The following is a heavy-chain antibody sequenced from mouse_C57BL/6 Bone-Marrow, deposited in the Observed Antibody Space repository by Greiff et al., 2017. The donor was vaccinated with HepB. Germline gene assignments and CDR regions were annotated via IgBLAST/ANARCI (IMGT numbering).Heavy chain of an antibody. CDR1: GYSFTGYF. D-gene: IGHD1-1*01. Sequence: VQLKQSGPELVKPGDSVKISCKASGYSFTGYFMNWVMQSHGKSLEWIGRINPYNGDTFYNQKFKGKATLTVDKSSSTAHMELRSLTSEDSAVYYCARGNYYGSSHFDYWGQGTTLTVSS. V-gene: IGHV1-20*01. CDR3: ARGNYYGSSHFDY. CDR2: INPYNGDT. J-gene: IGHJ2*01.